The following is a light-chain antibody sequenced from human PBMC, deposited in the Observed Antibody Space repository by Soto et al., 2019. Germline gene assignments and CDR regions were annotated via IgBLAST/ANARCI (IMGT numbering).Light chain of an antibody. CDR3: QQYHYLPYT. CDR2: TTS. Sequence: VLTQPPATLSVSPGERVTLSCRASQSVSSLLACYQQKPGQAPRLLIYTTSTKATGIPARFSGSGSGTEFTLTICSLLSGDFAIYYFQQYHYLPYTVGQGTKVDIK. V-gene: IGKV3-15*01. J-gene: IGKJ2*01. CDR1: QSVSSL.